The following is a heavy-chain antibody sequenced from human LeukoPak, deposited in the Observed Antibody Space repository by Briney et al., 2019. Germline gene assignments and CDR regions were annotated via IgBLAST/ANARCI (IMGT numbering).Heavy chain of an antibody. Sequence: SQTLSLTCSVSGASINSYYLNWIRQPPGKGLEWIGNTYSSGSTNYNPSLKSRVTISLDTSKDQFSLKMSSVTAADTAVYYCAKDWELGSWGQGTLVTVSS. J-gene: IGHJ5*02. CDR1: GASINSYY. V-gene: IGHV4-59*01. D-gene: IGHD1-26*01. CDR2: TYSSGST. CDR3: AKDWELGS.